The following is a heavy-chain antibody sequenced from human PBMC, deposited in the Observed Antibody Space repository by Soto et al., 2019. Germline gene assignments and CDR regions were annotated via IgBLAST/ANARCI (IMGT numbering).Heavy chain of an antibody. CDR3: ARGPTTEKVDS. CDR2: IHNSGSP. V-gene: IGHV4-30-4*01. CDR1: GASIYNGGYF. Sequence: SETLSLTCSVSGASIYNGGYFWSWIRQSPGKGLEWIAHIHNSGSPYNNPSLKSRVTISADTSMNQFSLALTSVTAADTAMYYCARGPTTEKVDSRGQGILVTVSS. J-gene: IGHJ4*02.